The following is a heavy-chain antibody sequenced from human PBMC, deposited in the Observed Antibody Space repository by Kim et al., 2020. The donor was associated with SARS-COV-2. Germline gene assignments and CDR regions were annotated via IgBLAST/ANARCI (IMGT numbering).Heavy chain of an antibody. V-gene: IGHV4-39*01. Sequence: SETLSLTCTVSGGYISSTGYYWGWIRQPPGKGLEWIGSIYHSGSTYYDPSLKSRVTISVDTSKNQFSLKLSSVTAADTAFYYCARHDGDHPRFDFWGQGTRVTVSS. J-gene: IGHJ4*02. CDR2: IYHSGST. D-gene: IGHD4-17*01. CDR3: ARHDGDHPRFDF. CDR1: GGYISSTGYY.